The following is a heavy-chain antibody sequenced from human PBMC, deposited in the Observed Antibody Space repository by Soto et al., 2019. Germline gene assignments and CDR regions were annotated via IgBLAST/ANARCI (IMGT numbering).Heavy chain of an antibody. Sequence: ASVKVSCKASGYSFTDYYIYWVRQAPGQGLEWLRRIYLKSGGTITAQKFQGWVTMTTDTSISTASMELTRLTSDDTAIYYCARGDSTDCSNGVCSFFYNHDMDVWG. J-gene: IGHJ6*02. V-gene: IGHV1-2*04. D-gene: IGHD2-8*01. CDR1: GYSFTDYY. CDR3: ARGDSTDCSNGVCSFFYNHDMDV. CDR2: IYLKSGGT.